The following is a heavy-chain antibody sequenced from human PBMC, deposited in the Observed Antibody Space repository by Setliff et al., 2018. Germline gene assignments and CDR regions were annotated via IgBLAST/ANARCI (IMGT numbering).Heavy chain of an antibody. CDR3: ASLAPDYGDYEPQEYFQH. CDR2: ITHTGTTGST. V-gene: IGHV4-34*01. Sequence: SETLSLTCAASGGTFTYYYWTWIRQSPAKGLEWIGEITHTGTTGSTKYNPSLKSRVTMSIDTSKNQFSLMVTSVTAADTAVYYCASLAPDYGDYEPQEYFQHWGQGTLVTVSS. D-gene: IGHD4-17*01. J-gene: IGHJ1*01. CDR1: GGTFTYYY.